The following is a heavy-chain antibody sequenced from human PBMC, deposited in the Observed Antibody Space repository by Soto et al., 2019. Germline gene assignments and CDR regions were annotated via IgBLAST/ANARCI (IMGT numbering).Heavy chain of an antibody. V-gene: IGHV1-18*01. Sequence: QVQLVQSGAEVKKPGASVKVSCKASGYTFTSYGISWVRQAPGQGLEWMGWISAYNGNTNYAQKLQGRVTMTTDTSXXTXYXVLRGLRSDDTAVYYCARREYYYDSSGYYYVGYFDYWGQGTLVTVSS. CDR1: GYTFTSYG. CDR3: ARREYYYDSSGYYYVGYFDY. J-gene: IGHJ4*02. D-gene: IGHD3-22*01. CDR2: ISAYNGNT.